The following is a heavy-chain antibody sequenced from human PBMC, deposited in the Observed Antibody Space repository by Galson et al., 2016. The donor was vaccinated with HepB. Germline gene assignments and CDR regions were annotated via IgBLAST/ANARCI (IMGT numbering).Heavy chain of an antibody. D-gene: IGHD1-26*01. Sequence: LSLTCTVSGGSISSTSYYWAWIRQPPGKGLEWIGSIYYTGSTYYNPSLTSRVTISVDTSKNQFSLKLSSVTAADTAVFFCGGSVGATSFDYWGQGTLVTVAS. J-gene: IGHJ4*02. CDR2: IYYTGST. CDR3: GGSVGATSFDY. V-gene: IGHV4-39*01. CDR1: GGSISSTSYY.